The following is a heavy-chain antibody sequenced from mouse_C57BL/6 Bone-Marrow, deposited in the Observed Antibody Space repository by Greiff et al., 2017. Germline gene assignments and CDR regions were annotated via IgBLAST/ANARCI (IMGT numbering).Heavy chain of an antibody. Sequence: QVQLQQPGAELVKPGASVKLSCKASGYTFTSYWMHWVKQRPGQGLEWIGMIHPNSGSTNYNEKFKSKATLTVVKSSSTAYMQLSSLTSEDSAVYYCARDYSNYVYAMDYWGQGTSVTVSS. J-gene: IGHJ4*01. CDR3: ARDYSNYVYAMDY. D-gene: IGHD2-5*01. CDR1: GYTFTSYW. CDR2: IHPNSGST. V-gene: IGHV1-64*01.